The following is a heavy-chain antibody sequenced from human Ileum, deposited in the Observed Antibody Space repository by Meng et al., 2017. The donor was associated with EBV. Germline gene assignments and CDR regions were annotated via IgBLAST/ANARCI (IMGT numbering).Heavy chain of an antibody. CDR1: GGFFSGYY. V-gene: IGHV4-34*01. D-gene: IGHD3-22*01. J-gene: IGHJ5*02. Sequence: LHQGAPALLKPPETLSPTVAAYGGFFSGYYWSWIRQSPGKGLEWIGEINHSGSTNYNPSLKSRVTISVDTSKNQFSLKLTSVTAADTAVYYCAREARSSGYHPGIGPWGQGTLVTVSS. CDR3: AREARSSGYHPGIGP. CDR2: INHSGST.